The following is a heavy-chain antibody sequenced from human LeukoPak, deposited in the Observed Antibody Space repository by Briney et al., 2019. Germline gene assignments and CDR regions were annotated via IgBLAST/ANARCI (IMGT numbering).Heavy chain of an antibody. CDR2: ISGDGGST. V-gene: IGHV3-43*02. D-gene: IGHD5-18*01. CDR3: AKIHGDY. CDR1: GFIFDDYA. J-gene: IGHJ4*02. Sequence: GGSLTLTCAASGFIFDDYALHWVGQAPGKGVEWVSLISGDGGSTYYADSVKGRFTISRDNSKNSLYLQMNSLRTEDTALYYCAKIHGDYWGQGALVTVSS.